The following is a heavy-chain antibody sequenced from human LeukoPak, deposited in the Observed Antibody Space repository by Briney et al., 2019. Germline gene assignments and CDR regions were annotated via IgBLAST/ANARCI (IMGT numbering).Heavy chain of an antibody. CDR2: IYYSGST. Sequence: SETLSLTCTVSGGSISSYYWSWIRQPPGKGLEWIGYIYYSGSTNYNPSLKSRVTISVDTSKNQFSLKLSSVTAADTAVYYCARGLGGSSWYIGANWFDPWGQGTLVTVSS. J-gene: IGHJ5*02. D-gene: IGHD6-13*01. CDR1: GGSISSYY. V-gene: IGHV4-59*01. CDR3: ARGLGGSSWYIGANWFDP.